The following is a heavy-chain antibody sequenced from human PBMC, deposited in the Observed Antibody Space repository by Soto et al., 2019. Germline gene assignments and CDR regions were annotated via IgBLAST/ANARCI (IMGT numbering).Heavy chain of an antibody. CDR2: IIPIFSSR. V-gene: IGHV1-69*01. Sequence: QVQLVQSGAEVKKPGSSVKVSCKTSRDTFNKYAFNWVRQAPGQGLEWMRWIIPIFSSRNYAEKFQGRVTITADDSTGTACMELRSLRFEDTAVYYCARGQTDLGVWGQGTTVTVSS. CDR1: RDTFNKYA. D-gene: IGHD2-21*02. J-gene: IGHJ6*02. CDR3: ARGQTDLGV.